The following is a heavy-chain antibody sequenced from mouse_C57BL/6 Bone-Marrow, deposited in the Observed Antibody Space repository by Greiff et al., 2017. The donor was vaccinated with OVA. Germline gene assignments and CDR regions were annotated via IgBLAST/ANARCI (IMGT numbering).Heavy chain of an antibody. V-gene: IGHV2-2*01. J-gene: IGHJ4*01. Sequence: QVQLKESGPGLVQPSQSLSITCTVSGFSLTSYGVHWVRQSPGKGLEWLGVIWRGGSTDYNAAFISRLSKSKGNSKSKVFFKMSRLQTHDTALYYGARIEGYPVSPYAMDYWGQGTSVTVSA. CDR2: IWRGGST. CDR3: ARIEGYPVSPYAMDY. CDR1: GFSLTSYG.